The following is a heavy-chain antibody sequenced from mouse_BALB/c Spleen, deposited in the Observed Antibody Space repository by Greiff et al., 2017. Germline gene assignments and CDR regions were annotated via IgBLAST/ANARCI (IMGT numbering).Heavy chain of an antibody. J-gene: IGHJ4*01. V-gene: IGHV5-12-1*01. D-gene: IGHD2-10*02. Sequence: EVQRVESGGGLVKPGGSLKLSCAASGFAFSSYDMSWVRQTPEKRLEWVAYISSGGGSTYYPDTVKGRFTISRDNAKNTLYLQMSSLKSEDTAMYYCARQYGPYAMDYWGQGTSVTVSS. CDR2: ISSGGGST. CDR1: GFAFSSYD. CDR3: ARQYGPYAMDY.